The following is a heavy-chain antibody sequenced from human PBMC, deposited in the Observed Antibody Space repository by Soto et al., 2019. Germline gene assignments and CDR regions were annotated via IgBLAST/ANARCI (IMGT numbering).Heavy chain of an antibody. Sequence: PGGSLRLSCAASAFTFSNYAMSWVRQAQGKGLEWVSAIGGSGGSTYYADSVKGRFTISRDNSKNTLFLQMSSLRAEDTAVYYCAKEAYSSGWYEVSYFDYWGQGTLVTVSS. D-gene: IGHD6-19*01. CDR2: IGGSGGST. CDR3: AKEAYSSGWYEVSYFDY. J-gene: IGHJ4*02. CDR1: AFTFSNYA. V-gene: IGHV3-23*01.